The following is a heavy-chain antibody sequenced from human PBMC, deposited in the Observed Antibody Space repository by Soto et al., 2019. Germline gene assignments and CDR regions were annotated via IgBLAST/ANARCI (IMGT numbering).Heavy chain of an antibody. V-gene: IGHV3-23*01. J-gene: IGHJ5*02. D-gene: IGHD6-19*01. CDR1: GLSFSSYA. CDR2: ISNTGLTT. CDR3: AKDPLWGQWLEYGYLDQ. Sequence: EVQLLESGGGLVQPGGSLRLSCAASGLSFSSYAMSWVRQAPGRGLEWVAVISNTGLTTHYADSVKGRFTISRDNSKRTGYLQMNSLRVDDTAVYFCAKDPLWGQWLEYGYLDQWGQGNLVTVSS.